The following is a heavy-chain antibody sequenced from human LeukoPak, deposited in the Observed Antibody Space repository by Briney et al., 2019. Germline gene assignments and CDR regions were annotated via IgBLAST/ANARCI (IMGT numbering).Heavy chain of an antibody. J-gene: IGHJ4*02. D-gene: IGHD6-19*01. V-gene: IGHV3-15*01. CDR3: TTSSGWYILEGY. Sequence: PGGSLRLSCAASGFTFSNAWMSWVRQAPGKGLEWVGRIKSKTDGGTTDYAAPVKGRFTMSRDDSKNTLYLQMNSLKTEDTAVYYCTTSSGWYILEGYWGQGTLVTVSS. CDR1: GFTFSNAW. CDR2: IKSKTDGGTT.